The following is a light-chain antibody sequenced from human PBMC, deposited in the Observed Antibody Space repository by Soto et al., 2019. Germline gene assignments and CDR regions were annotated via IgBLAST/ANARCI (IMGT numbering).Light chain of an antibody. CDR1: NSNIGSNT. J-gene: IGLJ2*01. Sequence: QSVLTQPPSASGTPGQRVTISCSGSNSNIGSNTVNWYQHLPGTAPKLLIYSNSQRPSGVPDRFSSSKSGTSASLAISGLQSEDEADYYCAAWDDSLNGVVFGGGTKLTVL. CDR2: SNS. CDR3: AAWDDSLNGVV. V-gene: IGLV1-44*01.